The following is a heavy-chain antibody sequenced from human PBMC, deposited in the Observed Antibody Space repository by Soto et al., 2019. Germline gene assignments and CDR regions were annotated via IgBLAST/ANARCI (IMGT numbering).Heavy chain of an antibody. V-gene: IGHV1-58*02. CDR3: AAETYYDFWSGYSSDHGMDV. D-gene: IGHD3-3*01. Sequence: SVKVSCKASGYTFTSYAMHWVRQAPGQRLEWIGWIVVGSGNTNYAQKFQERVTITRDMSTSTAYMELSSLRSEDTAVYYCAAETYYDFWSGYSSDHGMDVWGQGTTVTVSS. J-gene: IGHJ6*02. CDR2: IVVGSGNT. CDR1: GYTFTSYA.